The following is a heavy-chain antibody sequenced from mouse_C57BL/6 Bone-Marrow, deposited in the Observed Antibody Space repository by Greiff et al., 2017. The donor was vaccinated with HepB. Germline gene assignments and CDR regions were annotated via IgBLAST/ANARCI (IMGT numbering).Heavy chain of an antibody. CDR3: ARRDYERFAY. J-gene: IGHJ3*01. CDR2: ISYDGSN. V-gene: IGHV3-6*01. D-gene: IGHD2-4*01. Sequence: DVQLQESGPGLVKPSQSLSLTCSVTGYSITSGYYWNWIRQFPGNKLEWMGYISYDGSNNYNPSLKNRISITRDTSKNQFFLKLNSVTTEDTATYYCARRDYERFAYWGQGTLVTVSA. CDR1: GYSITSGYY.